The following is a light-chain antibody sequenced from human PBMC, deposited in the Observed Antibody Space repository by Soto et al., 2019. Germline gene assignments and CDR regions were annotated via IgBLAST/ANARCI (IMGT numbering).Light chain of an antibody. CDR1: QSVSSY. V-gene: IGKV3-11*01. CDR3: QQRANWPIT. J-gene: IGKJ5*01. CDR2: DAS. Sequence: EIVLTQSPGTLSLSPGERATLSCRASQSVSSYLAWYQQKPGQAPRLLIYDASERATGIPARFSGGGSETDFTLTSSSLEPEDFGVYYCQQRANWPITFGQGTRLEIK.